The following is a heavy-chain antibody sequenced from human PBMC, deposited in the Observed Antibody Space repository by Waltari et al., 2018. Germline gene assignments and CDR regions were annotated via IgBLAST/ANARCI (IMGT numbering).Heavy chain of an antibody. CDR3: ARGGSSSSWSYYYYYMDV. D-gene: IGHD6-13*01. CDR1: GYSISSGYY. J-gene: IGHJ6*03. CDR2: IYHSGST. V-gene: IGHV4-38-2*02. Sequence: QVQLQESGPGLVKPSETLSLTCTASGYSISSGYYWGWIRHPSGKGLEWIGSIYHSGSTYYNPSLKSRVTISVDTSKNQFSLKLSSVTAADTAVYYCARGGSSSSWSYYYYYMDVWGKGTTVTISS.